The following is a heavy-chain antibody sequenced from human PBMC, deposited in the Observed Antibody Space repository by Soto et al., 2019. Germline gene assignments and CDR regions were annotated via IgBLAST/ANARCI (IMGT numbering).Heavy chain of an antibody. V-gene: IGHV3-23*01. CDR3: AKDGSGTYFRNHLDC. J-gene: IGHJ4*02. CDR2: ISGSSMST. D-gene: IGHD3-10*01. Sequence: HPGGSLRLSCVASGFTFSNYAMTWVRQAPGKGLEWVAAISGSSMSTYYADSVQGRFTISRDNSKDTLYLQLNSLRAEDSAIYYCAKDGSGTYFRNHLDCWGQGTLVTVS. CDR1: GFTFSNYA.